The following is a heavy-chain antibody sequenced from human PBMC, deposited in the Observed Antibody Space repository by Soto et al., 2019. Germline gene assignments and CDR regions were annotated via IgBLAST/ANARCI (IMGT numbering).Heavy chain of an antibody. D-gene: IGHD2-2*02. J-gene: IGHJ5*02. CDR1: GYTFTSYD. Sequence: ASVNVSFKASGYTFTSYDINWVRQATGQGLEWMGWMNPNSGNTGYAQKFQGRVTMTRNTSISTAYMELSSLRSEDTAVYYCARGRYCSSTSCYTGNWFDPWGQGTLVTVSS. CDR3: ARGRYCSSTSCYTGNWFDP. CDR2: MNPNSGNT. V-gene: IGHV1-8*01.